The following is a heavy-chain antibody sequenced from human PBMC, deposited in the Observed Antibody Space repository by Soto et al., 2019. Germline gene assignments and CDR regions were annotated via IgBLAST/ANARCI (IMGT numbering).Heavy chain of an antibody. Sequence: HPGGSLRLSCAASGFTFSNYAMSWVRQAPGKGLEWVSAISGRDGSTYYADSVRGRFTISRDNSKNTLILQMNSLRAEDTALYYCTTATGSFVDSIYYFDFWGQGSLVTVSS. CDR3: TTATGSFVDSIYYFDF. V-gene: IGHV3-23*01. CDR1: GFTFSNYA. J-gene: IGHJ4*02. CDR2: ISGRDGST. D-gene: IGHD3-9*01.